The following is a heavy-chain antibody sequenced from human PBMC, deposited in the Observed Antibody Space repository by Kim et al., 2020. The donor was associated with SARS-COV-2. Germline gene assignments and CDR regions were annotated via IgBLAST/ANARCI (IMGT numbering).Heavy chain of an antibody. D-gene: IGHD3-3*01. V-gene: IGHV4-39*01. Sequence: NPSRKRRVTISVDTSKNQFSLKRSSVTAADTAVYYCARLWFLGDADWFDPWGQGTLVTVSS. CDR3: ARLWFLGDADWFDP. J-gene: IGHJ5*02.